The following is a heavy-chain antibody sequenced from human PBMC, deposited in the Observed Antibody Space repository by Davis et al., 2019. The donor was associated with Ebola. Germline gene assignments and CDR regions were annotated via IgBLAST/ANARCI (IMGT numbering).Heavy chain of an antibody. CDR3: ARGEWELLYGWFDP. D-gene: IGHD1-26*01. CDR1: GGSISSGDYY. Sequence: SETLSLTCTVSGGSISSGDYYWSWIRQPPGKGLEWIGYIYYSGSTYYNPSLKSRVTISVDTSKNQFSLKLSSVTAADTAVYYCARGEWELLYGWFDPWGQGTLVTVSS. V-gene: IGHV4-30-4*01. J-gene: IGHJ5*02. CDR2: IYYSGST.